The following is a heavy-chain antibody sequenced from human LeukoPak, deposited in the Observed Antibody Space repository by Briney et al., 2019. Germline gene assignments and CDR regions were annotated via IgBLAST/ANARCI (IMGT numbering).Heavy chain of an antibody. Sequence: SETLALTCTVSGGSMSSHYWSWIRQPPGKGLEWIGYIYYSGSTNYNPSLKSRVTISVDTSKNQFSLKLSSVTAADTAVYYCARDAGRGPNWFDPWGQGTLVTVSS. CDR2: IYYSGST. J-gene: IGHJ5*02. CDR1: GGSMSSHY. V-gene: IGHV4-59*11. CDR3: ARDAGRGPNWFDP.